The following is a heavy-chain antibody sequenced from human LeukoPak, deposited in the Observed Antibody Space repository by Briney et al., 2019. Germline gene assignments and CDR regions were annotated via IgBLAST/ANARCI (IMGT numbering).Heavy chain of an antibody. CDR3: AKRAVRGAPPHPANYFDY. Sequence: QPGGSLRLSCAASGFTFSSYEMNWVRQAPGKGLEWVSYISSSGSTIYYADSVKGRFTISRDNSKNTLYLQMNSLRAEDTAVYYCAKRAVRGAPPHPANYFDYWGQGTLVTVSS. CDR2: ISSSGSTI. V-gene: IGHV3-48*03. J-gene: IGHJ4*02. CDR1: GFTFSSYE. D-gene: IGHD3-10*02.